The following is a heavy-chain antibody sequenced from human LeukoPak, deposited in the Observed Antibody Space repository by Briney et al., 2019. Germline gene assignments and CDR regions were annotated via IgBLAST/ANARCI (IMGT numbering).Heavy chain of an antibody. J-gene: IGHJ5*02. V-gene: IGHV4-39*07. CDR3: ARASGGYFNNWFDP. Sequence: PSETLSLTCTVSGGSISSSNYYWGWIRQPPGKGLEWIGSIYYSGSTYDNPSLKSRVTISVDTSKNQFSLRLSSVTAADTAVYYCARASGGYFNNWFDPWGQGTLVTVSS. CDR1: GGSISSSNYY. CDR2: IYYSGST. D-gene: IGHD3-22*01.